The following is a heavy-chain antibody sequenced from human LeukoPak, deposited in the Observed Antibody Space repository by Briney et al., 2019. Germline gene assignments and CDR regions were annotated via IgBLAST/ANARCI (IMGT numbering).Heavy chain of an antibody. CDR3: ARSGVGYFYDNTGYYPLDY. CDR2: ISAYTGNT. CDR1: GYTFTNYG. J-gene: IGHJ4*02. D-gene: IGHD3-22*01. Sequence: ASVKVSCKASGYTFTNYGISWVRQAPGQGLEWMGWISAYTGNTNYAQNFQGRVTMPTDTSTSTAFMELRSLRSDDTAVYYCARSGVGYFYDNTGYYPLDYWGQGTLVTVSS. V-gene: IGHV1-18*01.